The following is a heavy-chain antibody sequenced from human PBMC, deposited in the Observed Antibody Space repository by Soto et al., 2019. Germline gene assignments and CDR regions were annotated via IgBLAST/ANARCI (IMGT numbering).Heavy chain of an antibody. Sequence: QAQLVQSGAEVKKPGSSVKVSCKDSGGLFSSYAISWVRQAPGQGLEWMGGIIPVFDTPYYAQKFQGRVTITADESTNTAYLDLSSLRSDDTAMYYCARGDSPYVWFNEFWGQGSRVPVSS. CDR1: GGLFSSYA. J-gene: IGHJ4*02. D-gene: IGHD3-16*01. CDR3: ARGDSPYVWFNEF. V-gene: IGHV1-69*01. CDR2: IIPVFDTP.